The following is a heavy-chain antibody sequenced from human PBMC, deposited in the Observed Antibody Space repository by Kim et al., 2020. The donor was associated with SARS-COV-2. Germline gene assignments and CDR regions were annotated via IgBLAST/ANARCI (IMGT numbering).Heavy chain of an antibody. J-gene: IGHJ4*02. D-gene: IGHD3-22*01. V-gene: IGHV1-69*01. CDR3: ARDLGYYDSSGYLGY. Sequence: QKFQGRVTITADESTSTAYMQLSSLRSEDTAVYYCARDLGYYDSSGYLGYWGQGTLVTVSS.